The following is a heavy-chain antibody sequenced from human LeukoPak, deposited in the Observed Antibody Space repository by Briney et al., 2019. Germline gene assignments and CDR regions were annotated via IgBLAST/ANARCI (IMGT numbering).Heavy chain of an antibody. CDR1: GHTFTGYY. V-gene: IGHV1-2*02. CDR2: INPNSGGT. Sequence: ASVKVSCKASGHTFTGYYMHWVRQAPGQGLEWMGWINPNSGGTNYAQKFQGRVTMTRDTSISTAYMELSRLRSDDTAVYYCARDRSIAAARYYFDYWGQGTLVTVSS. D-gene: IGHD6-13*01. CDR3: ARDRSIAAARYYFDY. J-gene: IGHJ4*02.